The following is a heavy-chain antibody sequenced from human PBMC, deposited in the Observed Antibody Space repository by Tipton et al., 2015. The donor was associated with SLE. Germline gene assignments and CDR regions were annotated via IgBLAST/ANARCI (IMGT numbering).Heavy chain of an antibody. V-gene: IGHV4-59*08. D-gene: IGHD3-3*01. Sequence: TLSLTCTVSGGSISSYYWSWIRQPPGRGLEWIGYIYYSGSTNYNPSLKSRVTISVDTSKNQFSLKLSSVTAADTAVYYCARAFTIFGSGAFDIWGQGTMVTVPS. CDR1: GGSISSYY. J-gene: IGHJ3*02. CDR3: ARAFTIFGSGAFDI. CDR2: IYYSGST.